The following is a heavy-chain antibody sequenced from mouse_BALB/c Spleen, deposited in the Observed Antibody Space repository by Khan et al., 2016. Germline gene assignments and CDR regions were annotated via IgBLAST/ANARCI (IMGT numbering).Heavy chain of an antibody. CDR1: GFNIKDTY. V-gene: IGHV14-3*02. J-gene: IGHJ3*01. D-gene: IGHD2-1*01. CDR2: IDPANGNT. Sequence: VQLQQSGAELVKPGASVKLSCTASGFNIKDTYMHWVKQRPEQGLEWIGRIDPANGNTKYDPKFQGKATITADTSSNTAYLQLSRLTSEATAVYYCASSRGDYGNYAWFAYWGQGTLVTVSA. CDR3: ASSRGDYGNYAWFAY.